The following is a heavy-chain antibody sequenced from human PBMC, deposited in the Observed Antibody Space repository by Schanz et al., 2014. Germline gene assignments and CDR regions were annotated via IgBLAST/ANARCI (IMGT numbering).Heavy chain of an antibody. Sequence: QLQLVQSGAEVKKPGASVKISCGTFGKRYFIHWVRQAPGQGLEWMGMIDPRGDSTTYAQKFQGRLSLTGDMSTSTLYLELRSLTSEDTAVYYCARNYEWFESWGQGTLVTVSS. CDR3: ARNYEWFES. V-gene: IGHV1-46*02. CDR2: IDPRGDST. J-gene: IGHJ5*01. CDR1: GKRYF. D-gene: IGHD3-16*01.